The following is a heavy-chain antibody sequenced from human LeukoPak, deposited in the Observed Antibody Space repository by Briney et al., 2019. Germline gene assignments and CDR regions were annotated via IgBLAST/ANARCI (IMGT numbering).Heavy chain of an antibody. CDR1: GGSISASF. CDR3: ARHAAFSVWYFDV. V-gene: IGHV4-4*09. D-gene: IGHD2-15*01. CDR2: IYTSEIT. J-gene: IGHJ2*01. Sequence: SETLSLTCTVTGGSISASFWSWIRQPPGKGLEWIAYIYTSEITNYNPSLRSRVTMSLDTSNNQFSLKLSSVTAADTAVYYCARHAAFSVWYFDVWGRGTLVTVSS.